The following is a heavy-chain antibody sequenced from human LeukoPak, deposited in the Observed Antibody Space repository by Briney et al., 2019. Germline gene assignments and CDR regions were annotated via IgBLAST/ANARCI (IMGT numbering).Heavy chain of an antibody. CDR2: INPSGGST. CDR3: LSWLASNDY. D-gene: IGHD2-15*01. J-gene: IGHJ4*02. V-gene: IGHV1-46*01. CDR1: GYTFTSYY. Sequence: GASVKVSCKASGYTFTSYYMHWVRQAPGQGLEWMGIINPSGGSTSYAQKFQGRVTMTRDTSTSTVYIELSSLRSEYTAVYYCLSWLASNDYWGQGTLVTVSS.